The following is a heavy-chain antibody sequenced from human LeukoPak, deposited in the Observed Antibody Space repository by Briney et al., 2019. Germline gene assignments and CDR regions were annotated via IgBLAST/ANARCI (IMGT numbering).Heavy chain of an antibody. CDR1: GFTFSSYS. CDR3: ARELLGYCSSTSCYRLHAFDI. J-gene: IGHJ3*02. D-gene: IGHD2-2*01. Sequence: GGSLRLSCAASGFTFSSYSMNWVRRAPGKGLEWVSYISSSSSTIYYADSVKGRFTISRDNAKNSLYLQMNSLRAEDTAVYYCARELLGYCSSTSCYRLHAFDIWGQGTMVTVSS. CDR2: ISSSSSTI. V-gene: IGHV3-48*01.